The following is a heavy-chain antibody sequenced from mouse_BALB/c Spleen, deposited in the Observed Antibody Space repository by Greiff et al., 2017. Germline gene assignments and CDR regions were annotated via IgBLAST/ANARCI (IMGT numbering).Heavy chain of an antibody. J-gene: IGHJ1*01. V-gene: IGHV5-17*02. CDR2: ISSGSSTI. Sequence: EVQGVESGGGLVQPGGSRKLSCAASGFTFSSFGMHWVRQAPEKGLEWVAYISSGSSTIYYADTVKGRFTISRDNPKNTLFLQMTSLRSEDTAMYYCARDYGSSSLYFDVWGAGTTVTVSS. CDR1: GFTFSSFG. CDR3: ARDYGSSSLYFDV. D-gene: IGHD1-1*01.